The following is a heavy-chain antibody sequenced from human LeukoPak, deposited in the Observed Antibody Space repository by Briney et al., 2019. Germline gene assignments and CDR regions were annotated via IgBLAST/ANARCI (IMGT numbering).Heavy chain of an antibody. CDR2: INSDGSST. D-gene: IGHD1-7*01. J-gene: IGHJ6*02. V-gene: IGHV3-74*01. Sequence: PGGSLRLSCAASGFTFSRYWMHWVRQGPGKGLVWVSRINSDGSSTSYADSGKGRFTISRDNAKNTLYLQMNSLRAEDTAVYYCARRPEAGTTSDYSYYGMDVWGQGTTVTVSS. CDR1: GFTFSRYW. CDR3: ARRPEAGTTSDYSYYGMDV.